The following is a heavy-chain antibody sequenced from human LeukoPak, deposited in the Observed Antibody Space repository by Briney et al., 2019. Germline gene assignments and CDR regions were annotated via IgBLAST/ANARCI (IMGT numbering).Heavy chain of an antibody. CDR2: IIHSGST. J-gene: IGHJ4*02. CDR1: GGSFSGYY. V-gene: IGHV4-34*01. Sequence: PSETLSLTCAVYGGSFSGYYWSWIRQSPGKGREWIGEIIHSGSTNYSPSLRSRVAMSVHTSNNQFSLTLNSVSAADTAVYYCARGTYNYDQYYFDDWGQGSLVTVST. CDR3: ARGTYNYDQYYFDD. D-gene: IGHD3-22*01.